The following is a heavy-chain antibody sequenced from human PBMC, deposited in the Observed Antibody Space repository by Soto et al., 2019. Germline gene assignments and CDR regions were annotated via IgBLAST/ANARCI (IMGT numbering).Heavy chain of an antibody. D-gene: IGHD2-21*02. Sequence: GGSLRLSCAASGFTFSSYWMSWVRQAPGKGLEWVANIKQDGSEKYYVDSVKGRFTISRDNAKNSLYLQMNSLRAEDTAVYYCARVSFGDSWPFDYWGQGTLVTVSS. CDR3: ARVSFGDSWPFDY. CDR1: GFTFSSYW. CDR2: IKQDGSEK. V-gene: IGHV3-7*01. J-gene: IGHJ4*02.